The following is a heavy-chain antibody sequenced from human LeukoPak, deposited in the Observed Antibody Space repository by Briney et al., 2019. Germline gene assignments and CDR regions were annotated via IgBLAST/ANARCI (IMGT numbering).Heavy chain of an antibody. CDR1: GFTFSSYE. Sequence: GGSLRLSCAASGFTFSSYEMNWVRQAPGKGLEWVSYISSSGSTIYYADSVKGRFTISRDNAKNSLYLQMNSLRAEDTAVYYCAKDFGSLVRGKHFDYWGQGSLVTASS. D-gene: IGHD3-3*01. J-gene: IGHJ4*02. CDR2: ISSSGSTI. V-gene: IGHV3-48*03. CDR3: AKDFGSLVRGKHFDY.